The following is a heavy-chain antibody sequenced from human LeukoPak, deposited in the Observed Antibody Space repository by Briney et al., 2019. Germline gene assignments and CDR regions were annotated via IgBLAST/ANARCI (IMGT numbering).Heavy chain of an antibody. V-gene: IGHV3-21*06. D-gene: IGHD3-10*01. Sequence: GGSLRLSCAASGFTFSNYSMDWVRQAPGKGLEWVSSXXXXSSYIHYXXXXXGRFTISRDNAKNSLFLQMNSLRADDTAVYYXXXXXXXXXXYXXGXXDPWGQGTLVTVSS. CDR3: XXXXXXXXXYXXGXXDP. CDR1: GFTFSNYS. CDR2: XXXXSSYI. J-gene: IGHJ5*02.